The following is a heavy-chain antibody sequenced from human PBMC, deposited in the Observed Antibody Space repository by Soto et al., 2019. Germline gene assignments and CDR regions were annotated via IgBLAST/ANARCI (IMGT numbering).Heavy chain of an antibody. J-gene: IGHJ5*02. CDR2: ISAYNGNT. CDR3: ARDRGGGLRFDP. Sequence: SWAQQAPGQGLEWMGWISAYNGNTNYAQKLQGRVTMTTDTSTSTAYMELRSLRSDDTAVYYCARDRGGGLRFDPWGQGTLVTVSS. D-gene: IGHD2-15*01. V-gene: IGHV1-18*01.